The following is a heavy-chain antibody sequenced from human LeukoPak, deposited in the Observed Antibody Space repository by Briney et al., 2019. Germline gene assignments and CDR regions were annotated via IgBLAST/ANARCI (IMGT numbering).Heavy chain of an antibody. CDR1: GYTFTNYD. CDR2: MNPNSGNT. CDR3: ARGKAVAGTVDY. Sequence: ASVKVSCKASGYTFTNYDINWVRQATGQGLEWMGWMNPNSGNTGYAQKFRGRVTMTRNTSISTAYMELSSLRSEDTAVYYCARGKAVAGTVDYWGQGTPVTVSS. V-gene: IGHV1-8*01. D-gene: IGHD6-19*01. J-gene: IGHJ4*02.